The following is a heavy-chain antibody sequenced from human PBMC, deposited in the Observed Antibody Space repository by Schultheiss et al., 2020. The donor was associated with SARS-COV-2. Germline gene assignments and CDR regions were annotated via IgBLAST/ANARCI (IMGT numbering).Heavy chain of an antibody. CDR3: ARAQGNWNYESDY. J-gene: IGHJ4*02. CDR1: GFTFSSYA. Sequence: GGSLRLSCAASGFTFSSYAMSWVRQAPGKGLEWVSAISGSGGSTYYADSVKGRFTISRDNAKNSLYLQMNSLRAEDTAVYYCARAQGNWNYESDYWGQGTLVTVSS. V-gene: IGHV3-23*01. D-gene: IGHD1-7*01. CDR2: ISGSGGST.